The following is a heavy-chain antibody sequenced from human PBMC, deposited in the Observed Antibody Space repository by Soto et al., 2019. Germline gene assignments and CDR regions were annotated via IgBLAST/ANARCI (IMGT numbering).Heavy chain of an antibody. CDR3: ARGVNYYDSSGFYPRDY. CDR2: VYHSGRT. J-gene: IGHJ4*02. D-gene: IGHD3-22*01. V-gene: IGHV4-38-2*01. Sequence: LSLTFAVSGYSITTGYYWGWVRRPPGKGLEWIGSVYHSGRTSYNPSLESRVTISVDTSKNQFSLRLSSVTAADTAVYYCARGVNYYDSSGFYPRDYWGQGILVTVS. CDR1: GYSITTGYY.